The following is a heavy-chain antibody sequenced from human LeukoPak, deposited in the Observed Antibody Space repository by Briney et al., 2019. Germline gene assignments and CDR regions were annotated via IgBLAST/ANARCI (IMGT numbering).Heavy chain of an antibody. V-gene: IGHV3-30*02. CDR2: ISYDGSRK. D-gene: IGHD3-22*01. CDR1: GFIFSTYG. Sequence: AGSLRLSCAASGFIFSTYGMQWVRQAAGKGLEWVAYISYDGSRKNYADSVKGRFTISRDNSKNTLFLQMSSLKVEDTAVYYCAKKLIGNVDYFDYWGQGTLVTVSS. J-gene: IGHJ4*02. CDR3: AKKLIGNVDYFDY.